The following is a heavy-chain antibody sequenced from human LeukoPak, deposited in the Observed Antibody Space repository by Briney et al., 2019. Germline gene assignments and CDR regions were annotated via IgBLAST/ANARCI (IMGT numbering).Heavy chain of an antibody. J-gene: IGHJ2*01. Sequence: PGGSLRLSCAASGFTFSSYAMSWVRQAPGKGLEWVSSVSGSGISTSYADSVKGRFTISRDSSQNTLSLQMKSLRAEDTAVYYCAKDQSATYYWYFDLWGRGTLVTVSS. V-gene: IGHV3-23*01. CDR3: AKDQSATYYWYFDL. CDR1: GFTFSSYA. D-gene: IGHD6-25*01. CDR2: VSGSGIST.